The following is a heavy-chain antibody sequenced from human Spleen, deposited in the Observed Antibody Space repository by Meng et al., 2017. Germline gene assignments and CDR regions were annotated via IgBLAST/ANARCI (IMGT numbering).Heavy chain of an antibody. CDR1: GGSISGSRYY. J-gene: IGHJ5*02. CDR2: VYYSGST. D-gene: IGHD2-2*01. CDR3: AVVIPGGWFDP. Sequence: QLQLQGSGPGLVKPSEALSLTCTVSGGSISGSRYYWGWIRQPPGKGLEWIGMVYYSGSTYYNPSLKSRVTISVDTSKNHFSLKLSSVTATETAVYYCAVVIPGGWFDPWGQGTLVTVSS. V-gene: IGHV4-39*02.